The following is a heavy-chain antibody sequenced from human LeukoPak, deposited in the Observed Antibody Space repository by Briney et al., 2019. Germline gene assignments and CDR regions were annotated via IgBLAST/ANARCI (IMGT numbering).Heavy chain of an antibody. D-gene: IGHD3-3*01. J-gene: IGHJ4*02. V-gene: IGHV3-15*01. CDR2: IKTKTDGWTT. CDR3: STTHYNFYDLDH. Sequence: GGSLRLSCAASGFIFSSAWMSWVRQAPWKGLEWVGHIKTKTDGWTTDYAAPVRGRFTISRDDSRNTVYLQMNSLKTEDTAVYYCSTTHYNFYDLDHWGQGTLVTVSS. CDR1: GFIFSSAW.